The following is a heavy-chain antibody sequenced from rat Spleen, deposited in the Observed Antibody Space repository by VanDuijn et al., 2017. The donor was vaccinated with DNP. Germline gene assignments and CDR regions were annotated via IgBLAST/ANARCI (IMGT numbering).Heavy chain of an antibody. CDR1: GFTFNNYW. CDR3: TRHPTHSYFDY. V-gene: IGHV5-29*01. Sequence: EVQLVESGGGLVQPGRSLKLSCVASGFTFNNYWMSWIRQAPTKGLEWVATISYDGNSIYYRDSVKGRFTISRNNAKSTLYLQMGSLRSEDTATYYCTRHPTHSYFDYWGQGVMVTVSS. D-gene: IGHD1-11*01. J-gene: IGHJ2*01. CDR2: ISYDGNSI.